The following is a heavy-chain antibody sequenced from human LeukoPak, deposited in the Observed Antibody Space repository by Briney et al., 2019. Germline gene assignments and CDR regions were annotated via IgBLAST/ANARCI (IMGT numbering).Heavy chain of an antibody. CDR3: ARDTLYGDYGYFDY. J-gene: IGHJ4*02. CDR2: ISGSGGST. Sequence: PGGSLRLSCAASGFTFSSYAMSWVRQAPGKGLEWVSAISGSGGSTYYADSVKGRFTISRDNSKNTLYLQMNSLRAEDTAVYYCARDTLYGDYGYFDYWGQGTLVTVSS. V-gene: IGHV3-23*01. CDR1: GFTFSSYA. D-gene: IGHD4-17*01.